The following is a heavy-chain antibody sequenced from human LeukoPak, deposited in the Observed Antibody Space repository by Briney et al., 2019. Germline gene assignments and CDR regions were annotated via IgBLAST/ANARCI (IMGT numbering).Heavy chain of an antibody. V-gene: IGHV3-21*01. D-gene: IGHD1-26*01. CDR1: GFTFSSYS. CDR2: ISSSSSYI. J-gene: IGHJ3*02. Sequence: GGSLRLSCAASGFTFSSYSMNWVRQAPGKGLEWVSSISSSSSYIYYADSVKGRFTISRDNAKNSLYLQMNSLRAEDTAVYYCARDRSGSYLGAFDIWGRGTMVTVSS. CDR3: ARDRSGSYLGAFDI.